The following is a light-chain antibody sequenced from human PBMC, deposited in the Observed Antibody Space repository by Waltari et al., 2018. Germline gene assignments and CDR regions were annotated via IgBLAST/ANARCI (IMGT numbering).Light chain of an antibody. J-gene: IGLJ2*01. CDR3: NSRDSSGNHLV. Sequence: SSELTQDPAVSVALGQTVRITCQADSLRSYYARWYQQKPGQAPVLVIYAKNNRPSGIPPRFSGSSSGNTASLNITRAQAEDEADYYCNSRDSSGNHLVFGGGTKLTVL. CDR1: SLRSYY. CDR2: AKN. V-gene: IGLV3-19*01.